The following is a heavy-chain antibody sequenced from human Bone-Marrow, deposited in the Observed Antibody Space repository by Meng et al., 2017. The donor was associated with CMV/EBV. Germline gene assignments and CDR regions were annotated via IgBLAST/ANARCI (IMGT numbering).Heavy chain of an antibody. V-gene: IGHV4-34*01. CDR1: GESFSDYS. CDR3: ARGPRVMGSSAIDV. CDR2: INESGNT. Sequence: SETLSLTCAVYGESFSDYSWTWVRQPPGKGLEWIGEINESGNTNGNPSLKSRVTMSMDRSKNQFSLTLISVTAADTAMYYCARGPRVMGSSAIDVWG. D-gene: IGHD6-6*01. J-gene: IGHJ6*01.